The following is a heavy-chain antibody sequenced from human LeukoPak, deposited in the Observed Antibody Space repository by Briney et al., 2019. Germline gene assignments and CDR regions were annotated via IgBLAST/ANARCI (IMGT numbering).Heavy chain of an antibody. Sequence: GGSLRLSCAASGFTFSSYGMHWVRQAPGKGLEWVAVIWYDGSNKYYADSVKGRFTISRDNSKNTLYLQMNSLRAEDTAVYYCARGYYYGSGDYYFDYWGQGTLVTVSS. J-gene: IGHJ4*02. CDR1: GFTFSSYG. D-gene: IGHD3-10*01. V-gene: IGHV3-33*01. CDR3: ARGYYYGSGDYYFDY. CDR2: IWYDGSNK.